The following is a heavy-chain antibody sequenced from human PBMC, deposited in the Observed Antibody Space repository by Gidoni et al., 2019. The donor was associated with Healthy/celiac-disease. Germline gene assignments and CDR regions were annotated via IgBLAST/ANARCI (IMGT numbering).Heavy chain of an antibody. CDR2: ISGSGGST. J-gene: IGHJ4*02. CDR1: VSTVSSYA. D-gene: IGHD3-9*01. V-gene: IGHV3-23*01. Sequence: EWLLLESGGCLLQPGVSLRLSCSSSVSTVSSYAMSWVRQAPGKVLEWVSAISGSGGSTYYADSVKGRFTISRDNSENTLYLQMNSLRAEDTAVYYWAKTDYDILTGRFDYWGQGTLVTVSS. CDR3: AKTDYDILTGRFDY.